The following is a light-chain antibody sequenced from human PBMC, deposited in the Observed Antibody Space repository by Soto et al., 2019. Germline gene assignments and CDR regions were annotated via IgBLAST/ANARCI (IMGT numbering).Light chain of an antibody. V-gene: IGLV1-44*01. CDR3: EEWDDSLNGPLYV. Sequence: QSALTQPPSASGTPGQRVTISCSGSSSNIGSNTVNWYQQLPGTAPKLLIYSNSQRPSGVPDRFSGSKSGTSASLAISGLQSEDEADYYCEEWDDSLNGPLYVFGTGTKVTDL. CDR1: SSNIGSNT. CDR2: SNS. J-gene: IGLJ1*01.